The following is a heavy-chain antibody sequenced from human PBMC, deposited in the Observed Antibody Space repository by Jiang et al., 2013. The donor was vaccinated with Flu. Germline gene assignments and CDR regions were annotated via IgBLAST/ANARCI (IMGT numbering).Heavy chain of an antibody. CDR1: GGSVSSGSYY. V-gene: IGHV4-61*01. Sequence: GLVKPSETLSLTCTVSGGSVSSGSYYWSWIRQPPGKGLEWIGYIYYSGSTNYNPSLKSRVTISVDTSKNQFSLKLSSVAAADTAVYYCARAEPYGIPVYWGQGTLVTVSS. CDR2: IYYSGST. D-gene: IGHD3-9*01. CDR3: ARAEPYGIPVY. J-gene: IGHJ4*02.